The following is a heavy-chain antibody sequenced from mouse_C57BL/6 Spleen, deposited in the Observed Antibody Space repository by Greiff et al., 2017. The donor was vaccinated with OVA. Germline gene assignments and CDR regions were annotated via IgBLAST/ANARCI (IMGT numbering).Heavy chain of an antibody. V-gene: IGHV5-16*01. CDR2: INYDGSST. Sequence: EVKLVESEGGLVQPGSSMKLSCTASGFTFSDYYMAWVRQVPEKGLEWVANINYDGSSTYYLDSLKSRFIISRDNAKNILYLQMSSLKSEDTATYYCAREEGTGGPFAYWGQGTLVTVSA. D-gene: IGHD4-1*01. CDR3: AREEGTGGPFAY. CDR1: GFTFSDYY. J-gene: IGHJ3*01.